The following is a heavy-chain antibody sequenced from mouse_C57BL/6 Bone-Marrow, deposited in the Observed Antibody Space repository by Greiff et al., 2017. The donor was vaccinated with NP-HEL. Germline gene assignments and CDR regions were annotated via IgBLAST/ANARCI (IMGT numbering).Heavy chain of an antibody. CDR3: ARDHYYGSSHWYFDV. J-gene: IGHJ1*03. Sequence: EVQRVESGGGLVKPGGSLKLSCAASGFTFSSYAMSWVRQTPEKRLEWVATISDGGSYTYYPDNVKGRFPISRDNAKNNLYLQMSHLKSEDTDMYYCARDHYYGSSHWYFDVWGTGTTVTVSS. CDR2: ISDGGSYT. V-gene: IGHV5-4*01. CDR1: GFTFSSYA. D-gene: IGHD1-1*01.